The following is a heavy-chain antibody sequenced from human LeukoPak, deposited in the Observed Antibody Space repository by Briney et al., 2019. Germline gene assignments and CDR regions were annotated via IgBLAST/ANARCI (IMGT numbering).Heavy chain of an antibody. V-gene: IGHV3-30*04. D-gene: IGHD4-17*01. J-gene: IGHJ5*02. CDR1: GFPFSIFA. CDR3: ARENYGDYYPNWFDP. Sequence: GGSLRLSCAASGFPFSIFAIHGVRQPPAKGLEGVEVISYDGSNKYYADSVKCRFTISRDNSKNTLYLQMNSLRAEDTAVDYCARENYGDYYPNWFDPWGQGTLVTVSS. CDR2: ISYDGSNK.